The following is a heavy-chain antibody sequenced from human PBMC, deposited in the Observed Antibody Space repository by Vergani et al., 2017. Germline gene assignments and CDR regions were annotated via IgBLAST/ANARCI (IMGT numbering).Heavy chain of an antibody. J-gene: IGHJ6*02. Sequence: EVQLVESGGGLVQPGGSLRLSCAASGFPVSSNYMSWVRQAPGKGLEGVPVIYSGGSTYYADSVKGRLTISRHNSKNTLYLQMNSLRAEDTAVYYCARGGDSGSWSTLVGYYYYGMDVWGQGTTVTVSS. V-gene: IGHV3-53*04. CDR3: ARGGDSGSWSTLVGYYYYGMDV. CDR1: GFPVSSNY. D-gene: IGHD6-13*01. CDR2: IYSGGST.